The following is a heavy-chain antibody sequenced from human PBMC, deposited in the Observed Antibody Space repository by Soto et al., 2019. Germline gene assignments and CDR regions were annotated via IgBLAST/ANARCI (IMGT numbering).Heavy chain of an antibody. CDR1: GGSISSGGYY. CDR3: ARATAIATVAH. J-gene: IGHJ4*02. CDR2: ISYSGST. V-gene: IGHV4-31*03. D-gene: IGHD2-15*01. Sequence: QVQLQESGPGLVKPSQTLSLTCTVSGGSISSGGYYWSWIRQHPGMGLEWIGYISYSGSTYYNPSLKSRSIIAVHTSMNQSPLKRSSVTAADPAVYSWARATAIATVAHWGQRTLVTVSS.